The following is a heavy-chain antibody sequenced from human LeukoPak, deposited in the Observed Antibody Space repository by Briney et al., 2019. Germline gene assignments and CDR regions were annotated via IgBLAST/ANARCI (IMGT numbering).Heavy chain of an antibody. Sequence: GGSLRLSCAASGFTFSSYGMHWVRQAPGKGLEWVAFIRYDGSNKYYADSVKGRFTISRDNSKNTLYLQMNSLRAEDTAVYYCAKDRGIPAAGTLLLVPWGQGTLVTVSS. CDR3: AKDRGIPAAGTLLLVP. CDR1: GFTFSSYG. CDR2: IRYDGSNK. V-gene: IGHV3-30*02. J-gene: IGHJ5*02. D-gene: IGHD6-13*01.